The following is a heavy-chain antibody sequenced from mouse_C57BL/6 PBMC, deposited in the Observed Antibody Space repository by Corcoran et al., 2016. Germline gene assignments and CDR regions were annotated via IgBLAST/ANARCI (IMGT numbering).Heavy chain of an antibody. J-gene: IGHJ2*01. V-gene: IGHV1-26*01. CDR3: TNSYYVDY. D-gene: IGHD4-1*02. CDR2: INPNNGGT. Sequence: EVQLQQSGPELVKPGASVKISCKASGYTFTDYYMNWVKQSHGKSLEWIGDINPNNGGTSYNQKFKGKATLTVDKSSSTAYMELRSLTSEDSAVYYCTNSYYVDYWGQGTTLTVSS. CDR1: GYTFTDYY.